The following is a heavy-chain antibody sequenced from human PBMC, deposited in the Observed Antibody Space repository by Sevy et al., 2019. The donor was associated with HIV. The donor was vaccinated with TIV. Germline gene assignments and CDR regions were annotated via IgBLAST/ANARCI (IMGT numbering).Heavy chain of an antibody. CDR1: GYTLTELS. CDR3: ATDLFRIAVAGTDAFDI. Sequence: ASVKVSCKVSGYTLTELSMHWVRQAPGKGLEWMGGFDPEDGETIYAQKFQGRVTMTEATSTDTAYMELSSLRSEDTAVYYCATDLFRIAVAGTDAFDIWGQGTMVTVSS. J-gene: IGHJ3*02. CDR2: FDPEDGET. D-gene: IGHD6-19*01. V-gene: IGHV1-24*01.